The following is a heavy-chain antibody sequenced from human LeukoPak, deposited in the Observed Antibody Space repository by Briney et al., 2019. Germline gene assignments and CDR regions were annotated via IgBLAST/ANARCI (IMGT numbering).Heavy chain of an antibody. D-gene: IGHD3-16*01. CDR1: GGTFSSYA. Sequence: SAKVSCKASGGTFSSYAISWVRQAPGQGLEWMGGIIPIFGTANYAQKFQGRVTITADESTSTAYMELSSLRSEDTAVYYCARDPQGGVPPGQFDYWGQGTLVTVSS. CDR2: IIPIFGTA. V-gene: IGHV1-69*13. J-gene: IGHJ4*02. CDR3: ARDPQGGVPPGQFDY.